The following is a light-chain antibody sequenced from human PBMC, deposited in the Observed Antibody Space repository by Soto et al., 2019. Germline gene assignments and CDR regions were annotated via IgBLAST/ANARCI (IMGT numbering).Light chain of an antibody. CDR2: DAS. J-gene: IGKJ4*01. CDR1: KHISSW. Sequence: IPITPSPSTLSATIGDRVPITCRASKHISSWLAWYQQQPAKAPTLLIYDASSLESGVPSRFSGGGSATEFTPTISSLQPDDFVTYYCQQYNSYQLTFGGGTKVDIK. V-gene: IGKV1-5*01. CDR3: QQYNSYQLT.